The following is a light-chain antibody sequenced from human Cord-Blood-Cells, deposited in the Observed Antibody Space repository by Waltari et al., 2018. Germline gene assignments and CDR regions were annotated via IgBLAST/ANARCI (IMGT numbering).Light chain of an antibody. V-gene: IGKV1-39*01. Sequence: DIQMTQSPSSLSASVGDRVTITCRASQSISSYLNWYQQKPGKAPKLLIYAASSFQRGVPSRFSGSGSGTDFTLTISSLQPEDFATYYCQQSYSTPPTFGQGTKVEIK. CDR2: AAS. J-gene: IGKJ1*01. CDR1: QSISSY. CDR3: QQSYSTPPT.